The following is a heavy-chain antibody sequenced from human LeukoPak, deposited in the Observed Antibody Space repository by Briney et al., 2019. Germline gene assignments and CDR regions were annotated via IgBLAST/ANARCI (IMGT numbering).Heavy chain of an antibody. V-gene: IGHV3-23*01. CDR3: AREQSGTRGWYTVDY. Sequence: GPLRLSCAASGFIFSTYAITWVRQGPGKGLEWVSAIRPDGDRTYYANSVRGRFTISRDNSKDTVYLQINGLRVEDTAVYYCAREQSGTRGWYTVDYWGQGTLVTVSS. CDR1: GFIFSTYA. D-gene: IGHD6-19*01. CDR2: IRPDGDRT. J-gene: IGHJ4*02.